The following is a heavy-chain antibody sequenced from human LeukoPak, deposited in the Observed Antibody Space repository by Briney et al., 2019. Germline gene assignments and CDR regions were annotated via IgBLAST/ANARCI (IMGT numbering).Heavy chain of an antibody. CDR3: ARVVVVVVAATSYYYYMDV. J-gene: IGHJ6*03. Sequence: SETLSLTCTVSGGSISSYYWSWIRQPPGKGLEWIGYIYYSGSTNYNPSLKSRVTISVDRSKNQFSLKLSSVTAADTAVYYCARVVVVVVAATSYYYYMDVWGKGTTVTVSS. CDR1: GGSISSYY. CDR2: IYYSGST. D-gene: IGHD2-15*01. V-gene: IGHV4-59*12.